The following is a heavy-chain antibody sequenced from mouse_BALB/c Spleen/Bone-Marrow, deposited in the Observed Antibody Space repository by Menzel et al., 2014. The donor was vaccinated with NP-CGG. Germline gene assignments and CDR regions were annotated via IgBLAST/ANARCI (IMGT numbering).Heavy chain of an antibody. CDR2: IDPSDSYT. J-gene: IGHJ3*01. CDR1: GYTLTSYW. D-gene: IGHD3-1*01. V-gene: IGHV1-69*02. Sequence: VQLQQPGAEFVKPGASVKLSCKASGYTLTSYWMHWVKQRPGQGLEWIGEIDPSDSYTNYNQKFKGKATLTVDKSSSTAYMQLSSLTSEDSAVYYCARRELGPRWFTYWGQGTLVTVSA. CDR3: ARRELGPRWFTY.